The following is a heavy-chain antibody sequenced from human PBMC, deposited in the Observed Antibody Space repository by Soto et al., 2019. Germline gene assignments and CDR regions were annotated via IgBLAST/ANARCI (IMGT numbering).Heavy chain of an antibody. CDR3: AHGRITIFGVVPWFDP. V-gene: IGHV2-5*01. Sequence: SGPTPVNPTQTLTLTCTFSGFSLSTSGVGVGWIRQPPGKALEWLALIYWNDDKRYSPSLKSRLTITKDTSKNQVVLTMTNMDPVDTATYYCAHGRITIFGVVPWFDPWGQGTLVTVSS. D-gene: IGHD3-3*01. J-gene: IGHJ5*02. CDR1: GFSLSTSGVG. CDR2: IYWNDDK.